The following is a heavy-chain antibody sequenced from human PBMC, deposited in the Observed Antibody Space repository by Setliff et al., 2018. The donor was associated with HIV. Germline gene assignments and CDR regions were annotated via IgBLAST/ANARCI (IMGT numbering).Heavy chain of an antibody. J-gene: IGHJ1*01. D-gene: IGHD3-10*02. CDR3: ASSRSLFGEEYFHH. Sequence: SETLSLTCTVSGGSITSGSYYWSWIRQPAGKGLEWIGRIYSNGRTTHNPSLKSRVTISRDTSENQFSLRLSSVTAADTAVYYCASSRSLFGEEYFHHWGQGTLVTVSS. V-gene: IGHV4-61*02. CDR2: IYSNGRT. CDR1: GGSITSGSYY.